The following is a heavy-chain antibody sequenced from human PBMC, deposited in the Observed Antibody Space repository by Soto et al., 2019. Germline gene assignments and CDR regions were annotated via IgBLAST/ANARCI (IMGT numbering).Heavy chain of an antibody. CDR3: ARRSGTNYYYYYYGMDV. V-gene: IGHV4-39*01. J-gene: IGHJ6*02. Sequence: SETLSLTCTVSGGSISSNTSYWGWVRRPPGKGLEWIGSTSYSGTTDYNPSLESRLTIYVDTSTNQFSLNLTSVTAADTDVYYCARRSGTNYYYYYYGMDVWGQGTTVTVSS. CDR1: GGSISSNTSY. D-gene: IGHD1-7*01. CDR2: TSYSGTT.